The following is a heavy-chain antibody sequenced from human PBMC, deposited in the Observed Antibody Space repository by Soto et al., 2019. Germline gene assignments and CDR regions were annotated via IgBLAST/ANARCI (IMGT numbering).Heavy chain of an antibody. CDR3: ASIPIAAAGTSPLDY. Sequence: SETLSLTCTVSGGYISSYYWSWIRQPPGKGLEWIGYIYYSGSTNYNPSLKSRVTISVDTSKNQFSLKLSSVTAADTAVYYCASIPIAAAGTSPLDYWGQGTLVTVSS. D-gene: IGHD6-13*01. V-gene: IGHV4-59*08. CDR1: GGYISSYY. J-gene: IGHJ4*02. CDR2: IYYSGST.